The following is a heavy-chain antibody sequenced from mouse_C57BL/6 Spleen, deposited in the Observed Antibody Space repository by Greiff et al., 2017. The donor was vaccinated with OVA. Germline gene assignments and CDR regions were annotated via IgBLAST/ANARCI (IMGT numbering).Heavy chain of an antibody. J-gene: IGHJ4*01. D-gene: IGHD1-1*01. Sequence: DVMLVESGGGLVKPGGSLKLSCAASGFTFSDYGMHWVRQAPEKGLEWVAYISSGSSTIYYADKVKGRFTISRDNAKNTLFLQMTSLRSEDTAMYYGARTTTVVTTGAMDYWGQGTSVTVSS. CDR3: ARTTTVVTTGAMDY. V-gene: IGHV5-17*01. CDR1: GFTFSDYG. CDR2: ISSGSSTI.